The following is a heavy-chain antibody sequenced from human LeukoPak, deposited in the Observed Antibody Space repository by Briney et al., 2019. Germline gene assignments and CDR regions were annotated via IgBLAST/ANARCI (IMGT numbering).Heavy chain of an antibody. CDR2: ISYDGSNK. CDR1: GFTFSSYA. D-gene: IGHD6-13*01. V-gene: IGHV3-30*04. CDR3: ARGDFSSWFDY. J-gene: IGHJ4*02. Sequence: GGSLRLSCAASGFTFSSYAMHWVRQAPGKGLEWVAVISYDGSNKYYADSVKGRFTISRGNSKNTLYLQMNSLRAEDTAVYYCARGDFSSWFDYWGQGTLVTVSS.